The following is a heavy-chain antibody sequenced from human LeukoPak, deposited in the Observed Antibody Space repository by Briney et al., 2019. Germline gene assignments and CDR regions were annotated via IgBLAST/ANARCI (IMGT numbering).Heavy chain of an antibody. CDR1: GGSFSGYY. CDR3: ARHIRDIVVVPAAILGWFDP. V-gene: IGHV4-34*01. CDR2: INHSGST. Sequence: SETLSLTCAVYGGSFSGYYWSWIRQPPGKGLEWIGEINHSGSTNYNPSLKSRVTISVDTSKNQFSLRLSSVTAADTAVYYCARHIRDIVVVPAAILGWFDPWGQGTLVTVSS. D-gene: IGHD2-2*02. J-gene: IGHJ5*02.